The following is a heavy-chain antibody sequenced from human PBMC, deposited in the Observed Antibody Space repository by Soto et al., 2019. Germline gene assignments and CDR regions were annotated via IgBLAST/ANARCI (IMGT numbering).Heavy chain of an antibody. V-gene: IGHV3-64D*06. Sequence: GGSLRLSSSASGFTFSSYAMHWVRQAPGKGLEYVSAISSNGGSTYYADSVKGRFTISRENSKNTLYLQMSSLRAEDTAVYYCVNSPFNYPWFDPWGQGTLVTVSS. D-gene: IGHD4-4*01. CDR3: VNSPFNYPWFDP. CDR1: GFTFSSYA. J-gene: IGHJ5*02. CDR2: ISSNGGST.